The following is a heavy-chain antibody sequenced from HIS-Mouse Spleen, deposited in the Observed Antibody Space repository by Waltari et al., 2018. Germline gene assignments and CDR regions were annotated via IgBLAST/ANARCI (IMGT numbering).Heavy chain of an antibody. CDR1: VGSISSSSFY. CDR2: IYYSGSP. J-gene: IGHJ2*01. V-gene: IGHV4-39*07. CDR3: AREIPYSSSWYDWYFDL. D-gene: IGHD6-13*01. Sequence: QLQLQESGPGLVTPSEALSLTCTVCVGSISSSSFYVGWIRKRPGKGLGWIGSIYYSGSPYYNTSLQSRVPISVDTSQNQFSLKLSSVTAADTAVYYCAREIPYSSSWYDWYFDLWGRGTLVTVSS.